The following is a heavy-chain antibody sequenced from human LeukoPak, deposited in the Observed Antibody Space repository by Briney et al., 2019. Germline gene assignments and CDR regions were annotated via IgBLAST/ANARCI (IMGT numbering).Heavy chain of an antibody. Sequence: NSSETLSLTCTVSGYSISSGYYWGWIRQPPGKGLEWIGRISSSGSTNYNPSLKSRVTISVDTSKNQFSLKLSSVTAADTAVYFCARGPYSYDSSGAFDIWGQGTMVTVSS. CDR2: ISSSGST. D-gene: IGHD3-22*01. CDR3: ARGPYSYDSSGAFDI. V-gene: IGHV4-38-2*02. CDR1: GYSISSGYY. J-gene: IGHJ3*02.